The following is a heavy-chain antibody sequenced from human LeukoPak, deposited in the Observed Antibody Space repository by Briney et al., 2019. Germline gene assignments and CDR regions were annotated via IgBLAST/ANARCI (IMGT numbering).Heavy chain of an antibody. CDR1: GGSISSYY. CDR2: IYYSGST. CDR3: ARVTYYYDSSGYYYVGWYFDL. D-gene: IGHD3-22*01. J-gene: IGHJ2*01. Sequence: PSETLSRTCTVSGGSISSYYWSWIRQPPGKGLEWIGYIYYSGSTNYNPSLKSRVTISVDTSKNQFSLKLSSVTAADTAVYYCARVTYYYDSSGYYYVGWYFDLWGRGTLVTVSS. V-gene: IGHV4-59*01.